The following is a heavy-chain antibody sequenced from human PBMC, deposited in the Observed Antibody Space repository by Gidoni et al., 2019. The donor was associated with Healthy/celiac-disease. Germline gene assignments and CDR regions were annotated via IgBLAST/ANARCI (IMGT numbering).Heavy chain of an antibody. Sequence: QLQLQESGPGLVKPSETLSLTCTVSGGSISSSSYYWGWIRQPPGKGLEWIGSIYYSGSTYYNPSLKSRVTISVDTSKNQFSLKLSSVTAADTAVYYCARHRRGGRFLEWIRFDYWGQGTLVTVSS. V-gene: IGHV4-39*01. D-gene: IGHD3-3*01. J-gene: IGHJ4*02. CDR3: ARHRRGGRFLEWIRFDY. CDR1: GGSISSSSYY. CDR2: IYYSGST.